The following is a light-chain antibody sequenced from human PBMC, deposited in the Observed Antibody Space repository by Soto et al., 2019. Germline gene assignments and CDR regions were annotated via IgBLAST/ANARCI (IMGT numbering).Light chain of an antibody. Sequence: ILMSQSPSSLSASVGDTVTITCRASQDVDKWLAWYQQKPGKAPKLLIYKSSTLIGGVPSRFSAVGSGTEYSLSISGLKPEDVATYYCQHYSSYWTFGQGPKVDIK. CDR1: QDVDKW. CDR3: QHYSSYWT. CDR2: KSS. J-gene: IGKJ1*01. V-gene: IGKV1-5*03.